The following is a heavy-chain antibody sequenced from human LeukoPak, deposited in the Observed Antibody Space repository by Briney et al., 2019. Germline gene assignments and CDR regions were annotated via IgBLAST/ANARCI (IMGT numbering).Heavy chain of an antibody. CDR3: ARLRRFTYYYYYYMDV. CDR1: GGSISSYY. V-gene: IGHV4-4*09. D-gene: IGHD5-12*01. J-gene: IGHJ6*03. CDR2: IYTSGST. Sequence: SETLSLTCTVSGGSISSYYWSWIRQPPGKGLEWIGYIYTSGSTNYNPSLKSRVTISVDTSKNQFSLKLSSETAADTAVYYCARLRRFTYYYYYYMDVWGKGTTVTVSS.